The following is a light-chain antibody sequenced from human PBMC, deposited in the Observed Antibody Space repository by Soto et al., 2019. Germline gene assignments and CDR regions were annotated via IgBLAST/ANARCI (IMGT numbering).Light chain of an antibody. Sequence: ETVLTQSPGTVSLSPGESATLSCRASQSIGTSYLAWFQHKPGQAPSLPIYGASTRATGIPDRFRGSGSGTDFTLTVSRLESEDFAVYYCQQYAESPLTFGGGTKVEIK. V-gene: IGKV3-20*01. J-gene: IGKJ4*01. CDR3: QQYAESPLT. CDR2: GAS. CDR1: QSIGTSY.